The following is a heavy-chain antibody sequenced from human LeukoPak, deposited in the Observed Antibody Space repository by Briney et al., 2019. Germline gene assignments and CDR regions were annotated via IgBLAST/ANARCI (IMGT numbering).Heavy chain of an antibody. CDR1: GGSISSSGHYH. V-gene: IGHV4-61*02. D-gene: IGHD6-19*01. Sequence: SETLSLTCTVSGGSISSSGHYHWNWIRQPAGKGLEWIGRIYTSGITNYNPSLKSRVTISVDTSKNQFSLKLSSVTAADTAVYYCARGRGQWLVPLRDYYYMDVWGKGTTVTVSS. J-gene: IGHJ6*03. CDR3: ARGRGQWLVPLRDYYYMDV. CDR2: IYTSGIT.